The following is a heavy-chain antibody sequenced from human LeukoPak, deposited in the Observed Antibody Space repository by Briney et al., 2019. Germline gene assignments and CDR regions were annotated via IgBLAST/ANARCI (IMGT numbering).Heavy chain of an antibody. CDR1: GGSISSGDYY. V-gene: IGHV4-61*08. J-gene: IGHJ5*02. CDR3: ARDSHSSGYYGWDNWFDP. D-gene: IGHD3-22*01. CDR2: IYYSGST. Sequence: PSQTLSLTCTVSGGSISSGDYYWSWIRQPPGKGLEWIGYIYYSGSTNYNPSLKSRVTISVDTSKNQFSLKLSSVTAADTAVYYCARDSHSSGYYGWDNWFDPWGQGTLVTVSS.